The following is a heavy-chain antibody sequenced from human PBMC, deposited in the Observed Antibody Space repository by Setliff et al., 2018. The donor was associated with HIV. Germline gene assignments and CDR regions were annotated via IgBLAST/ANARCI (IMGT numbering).Heavy chain of an antibody. D-gene: IGHD2-8*01. CDR1: GYTFTAYY. V-gene: IGHV1-2*06. Sequence: GASVKVSCKASGYTFTAYYIHWVQQAPGQGLEWMGRINPNSGSTNYAQNFQGGVTMTRDTSISTAYMELSRLRSDDTAVYYCASKVHCTNGVCLDAFDIWGQGTMVTVSS. CDR3: ASKVHCTNGVCLDAFDI. J-gene: IGHJ3*02. CDR2: INPNSGST.